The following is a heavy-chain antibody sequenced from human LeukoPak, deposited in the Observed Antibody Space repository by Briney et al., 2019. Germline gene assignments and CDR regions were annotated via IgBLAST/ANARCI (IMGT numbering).Heavy chain of an antibody. CDR1: GGTFSSYA. CDR3: ARGGVITLHNQDYFDY. CDR2: IIPIFGTA. D-gene: IGHD3-10*01. Sequence: SVTVSCKASGGTFSSYAISWVRQAPGQGLEWMGGIIPIFGTANYAQKFQGRVTITADESTSTAYMELSSLRSEDTAVYYCARGGVITLHNQDYFDYWGQGTLVTVSS. V-gene: IGHV1-69*13. J-gene: IGHJ4*02.